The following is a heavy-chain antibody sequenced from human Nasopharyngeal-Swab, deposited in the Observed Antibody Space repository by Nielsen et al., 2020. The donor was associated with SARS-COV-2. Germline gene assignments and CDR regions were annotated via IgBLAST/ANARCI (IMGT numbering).Heavy chain of an antibody. V-gene: IGHV4-59*01. J-gene: IGHJ6*02. D-gene: IGHD3-3*01. CDR3: ARDRVTGFLGQVYYYYGMDV. CDR2: IHYSENT. Sequence: WIRQPPGKGLEWIGNIHYSENTNYNPSLKSRVTISVDTSKNQFSLKLSSVTAADTAVYYCARDRVTGFLGQVYYYYGMDVWGQGTTVTVSS.